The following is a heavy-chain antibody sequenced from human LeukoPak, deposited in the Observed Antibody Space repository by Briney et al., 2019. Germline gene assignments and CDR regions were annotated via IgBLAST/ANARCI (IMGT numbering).Heavy chain of an antibody. CDR1: GGTFSSYA. CDR3: ARDLAGYSSSWYHKPLTY. CDR2: IIPIFGTA. Sequence: SVKVSCKASGGTFSSYAISWVRQAPGQGLEWMGGIIPIFGTANYAQKFQGRVTITADKSTSTVYMELSSLRSEDTAVYYCARDLAGYSSSWYHKPLTYWGQGTLVTVSS. D-gene: IGHD6-13*01. V-gene: IGHV1-69*06. J-gene: IGHJ4*02.